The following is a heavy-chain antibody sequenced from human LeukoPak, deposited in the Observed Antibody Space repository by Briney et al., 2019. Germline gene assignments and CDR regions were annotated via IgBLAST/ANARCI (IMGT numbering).Heavy chain of an antibody. CDR1: GFTFSSYW. V-gene: IGHV3-7*01. CDR2: IKQDGSEK. J-gene: IGHJ4*02. D-gene: IGHD1-20*01. CDR3: AKDRYNWNDAFDY. Sequence: GGSLRLSCAASGFTFSSYWMSWVRQAPGKGLEWVANIKQDGSEKYYVDSVKGRFTISRDNSKNTLYLQMNSLRAEDTAVYYCAKDRYNWNDAFDYWGQGTLVTVSS.